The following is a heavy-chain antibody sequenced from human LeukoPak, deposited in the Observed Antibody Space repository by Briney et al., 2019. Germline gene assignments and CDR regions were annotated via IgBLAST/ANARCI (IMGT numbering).Heavy chain of an antibody. J-gene: IGHJ4*02. D-gene: IGHD6-13*01. CDR2: ISSSGGST. V-gene: IGHV3-64*01. CDR1: GFTFRSYA. CDR3: ARDLGAAAGIWGYYFDY. Sequence: GGSLRLSCAPSGFTFRSYAMHWVRQAPGKGLEYVSAISSSGGSTYYANSVKGRFTISRDNSKNTLYLQMGSLRAEDMAVYYCARDLGAAAGIWGYYFDYWGQGTLVTVSS.